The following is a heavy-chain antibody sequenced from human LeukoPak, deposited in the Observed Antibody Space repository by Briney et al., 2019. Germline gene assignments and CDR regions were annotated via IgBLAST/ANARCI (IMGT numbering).Heavy chain of an antibody. Sequence: KASQTLSLNCTVSGGSISSGSYYWSWIRQPAGKGLEWIGRIYTSGSTNYNPSLKSRVTISVDTSKNQFSLKLSSVTAADTAVYYCARDRRIAAAATGYYYGMDVWGQGTTVTVSS. J-gene: IGHJ6*02. CDR3: ARDRRIAAAATGYYYGMDV. CDR2: IYTSGST. V-gene: IGHV4-61*02. D-gene: IGHD6-13*01. CDR1: GGSISSGSYY.